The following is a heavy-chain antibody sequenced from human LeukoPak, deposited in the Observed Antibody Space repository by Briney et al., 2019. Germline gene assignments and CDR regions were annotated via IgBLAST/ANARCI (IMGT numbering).Heavy chain of an antibody. D-gene: IGHD3-9*01. CDR3: ARASSKQLAGYLPDGFDI. V-gene: IGHV3-21*01. CDR2: ISSSGTYV. J-gene: IGHJ3*02. CDR1: GYSFTSYW. Sequence: PGGSLRLSCKGSGYSFTSYWISWVRQMPGKGLEWVSSISSSGTYVYYADSVKGRFTISRDNAKNSLSLQMNSLRADDAAVYYCARASSKQLAGYLPDGFDIWGQGTMVTVSS.